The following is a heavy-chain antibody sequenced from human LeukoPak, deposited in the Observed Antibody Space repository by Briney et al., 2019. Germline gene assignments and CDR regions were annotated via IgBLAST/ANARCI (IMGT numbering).Heavy chain of an antibody. V-gene: IGHV3-74*03. J-gene: IGHJ4*02. CDR1: GFTFSSYW. D-gene: IGHD5-12*01. CDR3: VRGGSRYSLDY. CDR2: ITTDGRDT. Sequence: GGSLRLSCAASGFTFSSYWMHWVRQPPGKGLEWVSPITTDGRDTTYADSVKGPFTISRDNAKNTLYLQMNSLRAEDTAVYYCVRGGSRYSLDYWGQGTLVTVSS.